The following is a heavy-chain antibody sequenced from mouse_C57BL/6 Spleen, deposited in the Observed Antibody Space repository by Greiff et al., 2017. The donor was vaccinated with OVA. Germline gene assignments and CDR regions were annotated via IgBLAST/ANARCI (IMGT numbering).Heavy chain of an antibody. CDR2: IYPSDSET. CDR3: ARGDGSYYDYHWYFDV. J-gene: IGHJ1*03. CDR1: GYTFTSYW. D-gene: IGHD2-4*01. V-gene: IGHV1-61*01. Sequence: QVQLQQPGAELVRPGSSVKLSCKASGYTFTSYWMDWVKQRPGQGLEWIGNIYPSDSETHYNQKFKDKATLTVDKSSSTAYMQLSGLTSEVSAVYYCARGDGSYYDYHWYFDVWGTGTTVTVSS.